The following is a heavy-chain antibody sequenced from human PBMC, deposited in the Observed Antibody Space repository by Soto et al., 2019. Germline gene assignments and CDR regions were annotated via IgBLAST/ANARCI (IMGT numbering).Heavy chain of an antibody. V-gene: IGHV1-2*04. J-gene: IGHJ5*02. Sequence: ASVKVSCKASGYTFTGYYMHWVRQAPGQGLEWMGWINPNSGGTNYAQKFQGWVTMTRDTSISTAYMELSRLRSDDTAVYYCARWLPLLRFSPQNWFDPWGQGTLVTVSS. CDR1: GYTFTGYY. CDR2: INPNSGGT. CDR3: ARWLPLLRFSPQNWFDP. D-gene: IGHD3-3*01.